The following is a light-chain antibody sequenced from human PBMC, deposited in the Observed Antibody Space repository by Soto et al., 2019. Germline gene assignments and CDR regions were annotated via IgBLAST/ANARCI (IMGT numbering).Light chain of an antibody. CDR3: QQCYSYPWT. CDR2: KAP. J-gene: IGKJ1*01. CDR1: QSISIW. Sequence: DIQMTQSPSTLSASVGDRVTITCRASQSISIWLAWYQQKPGKAPNLLIYKAPNLESGVPSRFSGSGSGTEFTLTISSLQPDDFATYYCQQCYSYPWTFGQGTKVEIK. V-gene: IGKV1-5*03.